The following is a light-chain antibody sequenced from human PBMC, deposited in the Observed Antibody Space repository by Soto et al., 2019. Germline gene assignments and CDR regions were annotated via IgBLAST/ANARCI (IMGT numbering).Light chain of an antibody. J-gene: IGKJ5*01. Sequence: EIVLTQSPGTLSLSPGERATLSCRASQSLSSSYLAWYQQKPGQAPRLLISGASTRATGVPARFSGSGSGTEFTLTVSSLEPEDFAVYYCQQRSNWPANFGQGTRLEIK. CDR1: QSLSSSY. CDR2: GAS. CDR3: QQRSNWPAN. V-gene: IGKV3D-20*02.